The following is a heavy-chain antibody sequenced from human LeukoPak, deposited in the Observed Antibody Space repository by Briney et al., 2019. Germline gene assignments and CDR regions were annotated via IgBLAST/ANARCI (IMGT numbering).Heavy chain of an antibody. Sequence: KPSETLSLTCTVSGGSISSYYWSWIRQPPGKGLEWIGYIYYSGSTNYNPSLKSRVTISVDTSKNQFSLKLSSVTAADTAVYYCARDLTVKIFGSPLGSWFDPWGQGTLVTVSS. CDR2: IYYSGST. CDR1: GGSISSYY. V-gene: IGHV4-59*01. CDR3: ARDLTVKIFGSPLGSWFDP. D-gene: IGHD3-3*01. J-gene: IGHJ5*02.